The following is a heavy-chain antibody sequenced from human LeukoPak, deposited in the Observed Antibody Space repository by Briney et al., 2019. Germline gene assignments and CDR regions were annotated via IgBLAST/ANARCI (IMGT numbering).Heavy chain of an antibody. Sequence: SETLSLTCTVSGGSISSSSYYWGWIRQPPGKGLEWIGSIYYSGSTYYNPSLKSRVTISVDTSKNQFSLKLSSVTAADTAVYYCARLIGGYGSGSHYFDYWGQGTLVTVSS. V-gene: IGHV4-39*01. CDR2: IYYSGST. D-gene: IGHD3-10*01. J-gene: IGHJ4*02. CDR1: GGSISSSSYY. CDR3: ARLIGGYGSGSHYFDY.